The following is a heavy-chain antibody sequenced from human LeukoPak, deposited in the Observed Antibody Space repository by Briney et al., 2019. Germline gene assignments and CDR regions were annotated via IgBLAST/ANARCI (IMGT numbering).Heavy chain of an antibody. CDR3: ARGRELERPEDAFDI. D-gene: IGHD1-1*01. CDR2: ISYDGRNK. V-gene: IGHV3-30*03. Sequence: GGSLRLSCAASGFTFSSYGMHWVRQAPGKGLEWVAVISYDGRNKYYADSYKDSVKGRFTISRDNSKNTLYLQMNSLRAEDTAVYYCARGRELERPEDAFDIWGQGTMVTVSS. J-gene: IGHJ3*02. CDR1: GFTFSSYG.